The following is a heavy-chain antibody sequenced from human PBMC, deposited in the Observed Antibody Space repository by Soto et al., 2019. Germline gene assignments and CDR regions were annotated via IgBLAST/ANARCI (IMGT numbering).Heavy chain of an antibody. J-gene: IGHJ4*02. D-gene: IGHD4-17*01. CDR1: GGSIGGSNYY. CDR2: FYYSGST. V-gene: IGHV4-39*01. Sequence: KASETLSLTCSVSGGSIGGSNYYWGWIRQPPGKGLEWIGSFYYSGSTHYTPSFNGRATISVDTSMNQFFLSLTSVTAADTAVYYCARPHNDYGDYVDFWGQGTLVTVSS. CDR3: ARPHNDYGDYVDF.